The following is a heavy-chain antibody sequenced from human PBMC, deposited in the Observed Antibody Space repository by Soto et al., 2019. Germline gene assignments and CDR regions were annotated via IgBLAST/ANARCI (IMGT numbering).Heavy chain of an antibody. CDR2: IDPANNGR. Sequence: QVQLVQSGAEVKRPGASVIVSCKTTGYIFTTYVVHWVRQAPGQRLEWMGWIDPANNGRVYSEKFQGRVTITTDTSANTVYMELSSLTLEDTAVYYCARNPRGYSDSDIYDYWGQGTLVTVSS. D-gene: IGHD5-12*01. V-gene: IGHV1-3*01. J-gene: IGHJ4*02. CDR3: ARNPRGYSDSDIYDY. CDR1: GYIFTTYV.